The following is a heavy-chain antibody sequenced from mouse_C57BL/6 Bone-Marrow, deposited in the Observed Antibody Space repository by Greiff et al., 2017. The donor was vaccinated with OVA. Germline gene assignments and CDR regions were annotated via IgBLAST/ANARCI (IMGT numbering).Heavy chain of an antibody. J-gene: IGHJ2*01. CDR2: IWGVGST. Sequence: VQLQESGPGLVAPSQSLSITCTVSGFSLTSYGVDWVRQSPGKGLEWLGVIWGVGSTNYNSALNSRLSISKDNSKSQVFLKMNSLQTDDTAMYYCARISSNYYGSSTYYFDYWGQGTTLTVSS. D-gene: IGHD1-1*01. V-gene: IGHV2-6*01. CDR1: GFSLTSYG. CDR3: ARISSNYYGSSTYYFDY.